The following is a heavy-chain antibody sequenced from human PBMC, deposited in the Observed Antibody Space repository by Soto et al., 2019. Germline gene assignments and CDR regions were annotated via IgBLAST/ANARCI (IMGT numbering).Heavy chain of an antibody. CDR2: IYYSGST. J-gene: IGHJ5*02. V-gene: IGHV4-59*01. D-gene: IGHD3-16*01. CDR3: ARGGGSTLSQGFAP. Sequence: SETLSLTCTVSGGSISSYYWSWIRQPPGKGLEWIGYIYYSGSTNYNPSLKSRVTISVDTSKNQFSLKLSSVTAADTAVYYCARGGGSTLSQGFAPWGQGTLVTVS. CDR1: GGSISSYY.